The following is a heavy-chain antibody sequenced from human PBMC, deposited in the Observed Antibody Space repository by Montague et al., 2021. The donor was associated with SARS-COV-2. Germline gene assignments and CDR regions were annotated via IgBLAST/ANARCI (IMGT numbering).Heavy chain of an antibody. Sequence: SETLSLTCTVSGGPIGRYYWTWIRQPPGKVLEYIGQIYSTGNTKYNPSLRGRVTMSADTSKNQFSLKLPSVTAADTAFYYCVVWTTHGVTWGRGSLVSVSS. D-gene: IGHD3/OR15-3a*01. CDR3: VVWTTHGVT. CDR1: GGPIGRYY. J-gene: IGHJ4*02. V-gene: IGHV4-59*03. CDR2: IYSTGNT.